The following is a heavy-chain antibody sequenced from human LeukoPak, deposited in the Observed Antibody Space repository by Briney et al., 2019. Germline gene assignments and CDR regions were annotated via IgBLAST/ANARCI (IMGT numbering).Heavy chain of an antibody. J-gene: IGHJ4*02. CDR1: GGSISSSSYY. Sequence: SETLSLTCTVPGGSISSSSYYWGWIRQPPGKGLEWIGSTYYSGSTYYNPSLKSRVTISVDTSKNQFSLKLSSVTAADTAVYYCARHYYYDSSGPVDYWGQGTLVTVSS. V-gene: IGHV4-39*01. CDR2: TYYSGST. D-gene: IGHD3-22*01. CDR3: ARHYYYDSSGPVDY.